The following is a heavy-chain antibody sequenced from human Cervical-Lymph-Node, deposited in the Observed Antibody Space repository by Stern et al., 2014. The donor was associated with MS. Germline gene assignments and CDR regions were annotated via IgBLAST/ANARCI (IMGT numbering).Heavy chain of an antibody. CDR3: ATAAAATF. Sequence: QVQLMQSGGGVVQPGTSLRLSCPVSGFTFSSSGMQWVRQAPGKGLEWVATISSDGSNKYYRDSVKGRFTISRDNSKNTLFLHMNSLRTEDTAMYYCATAAAATFWGQGTLVTVSS. V-gene: IGHV3-30*19. CDR2: ISSDGSNK. D-gene: IGHD6-13*01. J-gene: IGHJ4*02. CDR1: GFTFSSSG.